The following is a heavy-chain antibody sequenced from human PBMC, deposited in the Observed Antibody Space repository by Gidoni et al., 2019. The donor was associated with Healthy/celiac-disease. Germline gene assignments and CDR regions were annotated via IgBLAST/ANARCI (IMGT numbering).Heavy chain of an antibody. V-gene: IGHV3-64*01. CDR3: ARTYYYDSSGYYPNYYFDY. Sequence: EVQLVESGGGLVQPGGSLRLSCAASGFTFRSSAIHWVRQAPGKGLEYVSAISSNGGSTYYANSVKGRFTISRDNSKNTLYLQMGSLRAEDMAVYYCARTYYYDSSGYYPNYYFDYWGQGTLVTVSS. CDR2: ISSNGGST. J-gene: IGHJ4*02. D-gene: IGHD3-22*01. CDR1: GFTFRSSA.